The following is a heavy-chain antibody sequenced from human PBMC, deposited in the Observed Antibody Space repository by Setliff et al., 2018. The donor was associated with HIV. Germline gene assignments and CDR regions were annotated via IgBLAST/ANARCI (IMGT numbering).Heavy chain of an antibody. CDR3: ARGRGSSSSWPIDY. V-gene: IGHV4-39*07. Sequence: TLSLTCTVSGGSTSSSSYYWGWIRQPPGKGLEWIGSIYYSGSTYHSPSLESRVTISIDTSKNQFSLKLSSVTAADTAVYFCARGRGSSSSWPIDYWGQGTLVTVSS. CDR2: IYYSGST. J-gene: IGHJ4*02. D-gene: IGHD6-13*01. CDR1: GGSTSSSSYY.